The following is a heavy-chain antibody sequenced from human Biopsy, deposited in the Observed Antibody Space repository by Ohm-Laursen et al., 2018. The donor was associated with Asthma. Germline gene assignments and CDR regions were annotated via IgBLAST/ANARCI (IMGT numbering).Heavy chain of an antibody. CDR2: ISKDASTQ. CDR3: VRDGTDDAFDI. Sequence: SLRLSCAASGFSFSNFAIHWVRQAPGKGLEWVGVISKDASTQDYADSVKGRFTIARDNSKNTLDLQMNSLREEDTAVYYCVRDGTDDAFDIWGQGTVVSVSS. J-gene: IGHJ3*02. CDR1: GFSFSNFA. V-gene: IGHV3-30*01. D-gene: IGHD1-1*01.